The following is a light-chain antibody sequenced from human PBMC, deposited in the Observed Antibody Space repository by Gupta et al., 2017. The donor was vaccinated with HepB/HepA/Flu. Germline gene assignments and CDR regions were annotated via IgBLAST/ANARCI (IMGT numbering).Light chain of an antibody. Sequence: EIVLTQSPGTLSLSPGERATLSCRASQSVSSSYLAWYQQKPGQAPRLLIFGASSRATGIPDRFSGSGCWTDFTLTISGLEPEDFAVYYCQQYGRSPLTFGGGTKVEIK. V-gene: IGKV3-20*01. J-gene: IGKJ4*01. CDR3: QQYGRSPLT. CDR1: QSVSSSY. CDR2: GAS.